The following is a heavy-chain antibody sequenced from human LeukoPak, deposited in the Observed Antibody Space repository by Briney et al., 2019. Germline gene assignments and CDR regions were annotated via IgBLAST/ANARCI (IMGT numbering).Heavy chain of an antibody. CDR3: ARAGTTRNSGMDV. V-gene: IGHV3-74*01. CDR2: ITNDGSST. Sequence: GGSLRLSCAASGLTFSSHWMHWVRQAPGKGLVWVSRITNDGSSTTYADSVKGRFTISRDNAKNMLYLQVNSLRAEGTAVYYCARAGTTRNSGMDVWGQGTTVTVSS. CDR1: GLTFSSHW. J-gene: IGHJ6*02. D-gene: IGHD1-1*01.